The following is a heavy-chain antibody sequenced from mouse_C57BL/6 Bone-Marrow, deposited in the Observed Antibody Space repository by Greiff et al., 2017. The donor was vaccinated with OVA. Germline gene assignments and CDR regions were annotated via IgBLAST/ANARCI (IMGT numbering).Heavy chain of an antibody. CDR2: INPYNGDT. V-gene: IGHV1-20*01. CDR3: ARRQRTRYFDV. CDR1: GYSFTGYF. J-gene: IGHJ1*03. Sequence: DVQLVESGPELVKPGDSVKISCKASGYSFTGYFMNWVMQSHGKSLEWIGRINPYNGDTFYNQKFKGKATLTVDKSSSTAHMELRSLTSEDSAVYYCARRQRTRYFDVWGTGTTVTVSS.